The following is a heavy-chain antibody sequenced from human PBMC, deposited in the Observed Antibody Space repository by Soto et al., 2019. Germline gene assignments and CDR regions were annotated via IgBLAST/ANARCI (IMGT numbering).Heavy chain of an antibody. D-gene: IGHD6-13*01. CDR1: EGTFNSYA. CDR2: IIPYYNTL. Sequence: QAQVVQSGAEVRKPGSSVKLSCKASEGTFNSYAIAWVRQAPGQGLEWMGGIIPYYNTLNYAQKFQDRVTITADDSTNTVHMELSSLRSDDTAVYFCASGASCWYPYFFDSWAQGTLVTVSS. J-gene: IGHJ4*02. V-gene: IGHV1-69*01. CDR3: ASGASCWYPYFFDS.